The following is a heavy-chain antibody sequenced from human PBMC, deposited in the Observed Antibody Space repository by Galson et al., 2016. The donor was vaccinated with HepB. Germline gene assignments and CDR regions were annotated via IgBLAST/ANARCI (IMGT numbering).Heavy chain of an antibody. V-gene: IGHV3-15*01. J-gene: IGHJ6*02. Sequence: SLRLSCAASGFTFSNAWMSWVRQAPGKGLEWVGRIKSKTDGGTTDYAAPVKDRFSISRDDSKNTLYLQMNSRKTEDTAVYYCRYGMDVWGQGTTVTASS. CDR1: GFTFSNAW. CDR2: IKSKTDGGTT. CDR3: RYGMDV.